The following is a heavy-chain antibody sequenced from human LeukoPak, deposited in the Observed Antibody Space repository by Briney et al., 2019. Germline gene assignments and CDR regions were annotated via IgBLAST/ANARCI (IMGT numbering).Heavy chain of an antibody. J-gene: IGHJ6*02. D-gene: IGHD5-18*01. CDR1: GFTFRSYA. Sequence: PGGSLRLSCAASGFTFRSYAMSWVRQAPGKGLEWVAVISYDGSNKYYADSVKGRFTISRDNSKNTLYLQMNSLRAEDTAVYYCARGSVTTGPFGMDVWGQGTTVTVSS. CDR2: ISYDGSNK. V-gene: IGHV3-30-3*01. CDR3: ARGSVTTGPFGMDV.